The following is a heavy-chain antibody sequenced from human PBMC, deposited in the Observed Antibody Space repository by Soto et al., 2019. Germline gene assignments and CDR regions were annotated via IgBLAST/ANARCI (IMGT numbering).Heavy chain of an antibody. CDR2: ISYDGSNK. CDR3: AKDRRQLWEKAYGMDV. J-gene: IGHJ6*02. Sequence: ESGGGVVQPGRSLRLSCAASGFTFSSYGMHWVRQAPGKGLEWVAVISYDGSNKFYGDSVKGRFTISRDNSRNTLYLQMNSLRPEDTAVYHCAKDRRQLWEKAYGMDVWGQGTTVTVSS. D-gene: IGHD5-18*01. CDR1: GFTFSSYG. V-gene: IGHV3-30*18.